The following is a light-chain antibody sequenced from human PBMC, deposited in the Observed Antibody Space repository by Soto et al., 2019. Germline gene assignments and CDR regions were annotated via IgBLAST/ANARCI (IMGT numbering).Light chain of an antibody. CDR3: AAWDDNLCGWV. J-gene: IGLJ3*02. CDR1: SSNIGSNY. CDR2: RNN. Sequence: QSVLTQPASASGTPGQRVTISCSGSSSNIGSNYLYWYQQLPGTAPQLLIYRNNQRPSGVPDRFSGSKSGTSASLAITGLRAEDEAEYYCAAWDDNLCGWVFGGGTKLTVL. V-gene: IGLV1-47*01.